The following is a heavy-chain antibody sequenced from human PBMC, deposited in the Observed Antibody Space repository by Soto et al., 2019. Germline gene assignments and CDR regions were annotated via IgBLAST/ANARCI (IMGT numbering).Heavy chain of an antibody. Sequence: GESLKISCKGSGYSFTSYWIGWVRQMPGKSLEWMGIIYPGDSDTRYSPSFQGQVTISADKSISTAYLQWSSLKASDTAMYYCARTTQKIAAAGTLVDYWGQGTLVTVSS. CDR3: ARTTQKIAAAGTLVDY. J-gene: IGHJ4*02. D-gene: IGHD6-13*01. V-gene: IGHV5-51*01. CDR2: IYPGDSDT. CDR1: GYSFTSYW.